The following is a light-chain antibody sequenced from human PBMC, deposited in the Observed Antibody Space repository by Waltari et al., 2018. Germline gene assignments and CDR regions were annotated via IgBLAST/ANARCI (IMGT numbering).Light chain of an antibody. CDR1: QSVRNN. V-gene: IGKV3D-15*01. Sequence: EIVVTQSPAALSLSTGDRVTISCRASQSVRNNFAWYQQKPGQAPRLLIFDASTRATGIPARFSGSGSGTEFTLTINTLQSEDFGIYYCQQYDNLITFGQGTRLEIK. CDR2: DAS. CDR3: QQYDNLIT. J-gene: IGKJ5*01.